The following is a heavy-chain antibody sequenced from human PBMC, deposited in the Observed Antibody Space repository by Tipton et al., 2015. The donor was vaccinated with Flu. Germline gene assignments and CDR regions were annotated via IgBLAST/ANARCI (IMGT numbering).Heavy chain of an antibody. CDR2: INHSGST. D-gene: IGHD3-22*01. V-gene: IGHV4-34*01. CDR3: ARVSPRRVTAIVVVMLPEGYFDY. CDR1: GGSFSDYY. Sequence: TLSLTCAVYGGSFSDYYWTWLRQPPGKGLEWIGEINHSGSTNYNPSLKSRVTISVDTSKNQFSLNLSSVTAADTGVYYCARVSPRRVTAIVVVMLPEGYFDYWGQGSPVIVSS. J-gene: IGHJ4*02.